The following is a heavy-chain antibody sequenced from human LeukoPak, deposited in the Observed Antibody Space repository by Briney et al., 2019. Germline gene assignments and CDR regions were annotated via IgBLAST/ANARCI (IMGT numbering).Heavy chain of an antibody. Sequence: SETLSLTCTVSGGSISSSSYYWGWIRQPPGKGLEWIGSIYYSGSTYYNPSLKSRVTISIDTSKNQFSLKLSSVTAADTAVYYCAREMRDILTGQEWFFDSWGQGTLVVVSS. J-gene: IGHJ4*02. V-gene: IGHV4-39*07. CDR1: GGSISSSSYY. CDR3: AREMRDILTGQEWFFDS. D-gene: IGHD3-9*01. CDR2: IYYSGST.